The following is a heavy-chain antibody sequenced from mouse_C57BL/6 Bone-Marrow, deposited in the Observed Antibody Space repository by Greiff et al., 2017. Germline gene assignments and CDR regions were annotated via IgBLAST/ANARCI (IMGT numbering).Heavy chain of an antibody. CDR3: ARSGYDGSYY. Sequence: QVQLQQPGAELVRPGSSVKLSCKASGYTFTSYWMDWVKQRPGQGLEWIGNIYPSDSETHYNQKFKDKATLTVDKSSSTAYMQLSSLTSEDSAVYYCARSGYDGSYYWGQGTTLTVSS. V-gene: IGHV1-61*01. J-gene: IGHJ2*01. CDR1: GYTFTSYW. CDR2: IYPSDSET. D-gene: IGHD2-3*01.